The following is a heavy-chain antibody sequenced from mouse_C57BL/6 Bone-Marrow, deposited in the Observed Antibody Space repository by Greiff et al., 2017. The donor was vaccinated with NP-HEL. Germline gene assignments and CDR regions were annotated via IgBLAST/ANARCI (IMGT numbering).Heavy chain of an antibody. V-gene: IGHV1-26*01. D-gene: IGHD1-1*01. CDR2: INPNNGGT. Sequence: VQLQQSGPELVKPGASVKISCKASGYTFTDYYMNWVKQSHGKSLEWIRDINPNNGGTSYNQKFKGKATLTLDKSSSTAYMELRSLTSEDSAVYYCARIYYYGSMYFDYGGQGTTLTVSS. J-gene: IGHJ2*01. CDR3: ARIYYYGSMYFDY. CDR1: GYTFTDYY.